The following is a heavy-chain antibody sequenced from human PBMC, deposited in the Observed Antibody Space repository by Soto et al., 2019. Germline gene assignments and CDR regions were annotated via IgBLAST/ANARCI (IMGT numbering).Heavy chain of an antibody. V-gene: IGHV1-69*13. CDR2: IIPIFGTA. Sequence: SVKVSCKASGGTFSSYAISWVRQAPGQGLEWMGGIIPIFGTANYAQKFQGRVTITADESTSTAYMALSSLRSEDTAVYYCASDAGVNYYDSSGYYYIDYWGQGTLVTVSS. J-gene: IGHJ4*02. CDR1: GGTFSSYA. D-gene: IGHD3-22*01. CDR3: ASDAGVNYYDSSGYYYIDY.